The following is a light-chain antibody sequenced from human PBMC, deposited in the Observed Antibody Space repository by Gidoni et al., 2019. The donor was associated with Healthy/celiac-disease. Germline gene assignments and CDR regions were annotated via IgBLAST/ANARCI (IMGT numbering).Light chain of an antibody. Sequence: DIQMTQSPSTLSASVGDRVTITCRASQRITSWLAWYQQKPGKAPKVLIYKASSLESGVPSRFSGSGSGTEFTLTISSLQPDDFATYYCQQYNSYPYTFGQXTKLEIK. J-gene: IGKJ2*01. CDR3: QQYNSYPYT. CDR1: QRITSW. CDR2: KAS. V-gene: IGKV1-5*03.